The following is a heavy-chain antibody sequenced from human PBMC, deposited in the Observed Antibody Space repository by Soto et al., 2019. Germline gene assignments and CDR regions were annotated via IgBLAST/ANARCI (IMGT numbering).Heavy chain of an antibody. D-gene: IGHD6-19*01. J-gene: IGHJ1*01. CDR2: QTGST. Sequence: QVQVQESGPGLVKPSETLSLTCAVSGVSVTSGSHHFLWIRQPPGKGLEWIGQTGSTNYNPSLKSRIRIPLDTSKNHVSLKLSSVTSADTAGYYCGVYKAGSGGNGDCGQGTLVTISS. CDR1: GVSVTSGSHH. V-gene: IGHV4-61*03. CDR3: GVYKAGSGGNGD.